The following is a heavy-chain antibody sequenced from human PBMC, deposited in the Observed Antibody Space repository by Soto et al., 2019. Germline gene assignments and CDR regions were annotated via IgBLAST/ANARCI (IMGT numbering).Heavy chain of an antibody. CDR3: VEPGAYWTR. V-gene: IGHV3-23*01. CDR1: GFTFSGYA. J-gene: IGHJ4*02. CDR2: ITSSGDST. D-gene: IGHD2-21*01. Sequence: GGSLRPPCAASGFTFSGYAMSWVRQAPGKGLEWVSSITSSGDSTYYADFVKGLFTIARDNSKKTLFLQMNILGLDDTAVYFCVEPGAYWTRWGQGTLVTVSS.